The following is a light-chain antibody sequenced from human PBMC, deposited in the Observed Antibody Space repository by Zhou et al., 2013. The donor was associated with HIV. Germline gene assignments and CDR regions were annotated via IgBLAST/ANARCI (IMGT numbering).Light chain of an antibody. J-gene: IGKJ1*01. CDR3: QKYNSAPWT. CDR1: QNISDW. CDR2: QAS. V-gene: IGKV1-5*03. Sequence: TQSPSIVSASVGDRVTITCRANQNISDWLAWYQHKPGKAPNLVIYQASSLETGVPSRFSGRGFGTEFTLTISSLQPEDVATYYCQKYNSAPWTFGQGTKVEIK.